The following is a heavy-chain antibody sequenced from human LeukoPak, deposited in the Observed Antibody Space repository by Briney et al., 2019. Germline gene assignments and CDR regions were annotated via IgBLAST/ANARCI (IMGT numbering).Heavy chain of an antibody. D-gene: IGHD3-3*01. CDR3: AREGWSGNYMDV. J-gene: IGHJ6*02. CDR2: ISSSSSYI. CDR1: GFTFSSYS. V-gene: IGHV3-21*01. Sequence: GGSLRLSCAASGFTFSSYSMNWVRQAPGKGLEWVSSISSSSSYIYYADSVKGRFTISRDNAKNSLYLQMNSLRAEDTAVYYCAREGWSGNYMDVWGQGTTVTVSS.